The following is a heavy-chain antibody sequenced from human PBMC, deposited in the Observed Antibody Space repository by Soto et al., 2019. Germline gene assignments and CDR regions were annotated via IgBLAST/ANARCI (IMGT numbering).Heavy chain of an antibody. CDR3: VSQRTTVPTQAYFDY. V-gene: IGHV4-39*01. J-gene: IGHJ4*02. D-gene: IGHD4-17*01. CDR2: VYYRGRS. Sequence: LSLTCTVSGGSVTNSSYYWGWIRQSPGKGLEWIGSVYYRGRSYSKSSVKSRVTISVDTSKNRFSLSLNSVTASDTAVYFCVSQRTTVPTQAYFDYWGPGALDTVSS. CDR1: GGSVTNSSYY.